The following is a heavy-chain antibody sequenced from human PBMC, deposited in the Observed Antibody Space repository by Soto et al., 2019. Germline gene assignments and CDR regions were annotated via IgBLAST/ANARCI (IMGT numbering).Heavy chain of an antibody. CDR3: ARDLRGSYSYWYFDL. Sequence: EVQLVESGGGLVQPGGSLRLSCAASGFTFSSYSMNWVRQAPGKGLEWVSYISSSSSTIYYADSVKGRFTISRDNAKNSLYLQMNSLRDEDTAVYYCARDLRGSYSYWYFDLWGRGTLVTVSS. V-gene: IGHV3-48*02. J-gene: IGHJ2*01. CDR2: ISSSSSTI. D-gene: IGHD1-26*01. CDR1: GFTFSSYS.